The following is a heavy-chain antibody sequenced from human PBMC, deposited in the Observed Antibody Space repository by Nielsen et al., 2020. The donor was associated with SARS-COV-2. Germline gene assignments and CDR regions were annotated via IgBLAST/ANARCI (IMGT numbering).Heavy chain of an antibody. CDR3: ARDPGTYASGYWKDYSNNMNV. V-gene: IGHV3-74*01. Sequence: GESLKISCTASGFSFSDYWMHWVRQAPGKGLVWVARINADGNNLDYADSVRGRFTISRDNPKNMLFLQMSSLRAEDTAVYFCARDPGTYASGYWKDYSNNMNVWGTGTTVTVSS. J-gene: IGHJ6*03. CDR2: INADGNNL. D-gene: IGHD5-12*01. CDR1: GFSFSDYW.